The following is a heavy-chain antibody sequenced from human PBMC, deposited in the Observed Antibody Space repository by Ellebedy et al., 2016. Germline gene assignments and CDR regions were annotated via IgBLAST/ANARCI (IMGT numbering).Heavy chain of an antibody. D-gene: IGHD5-24*01. CDR1: GFTFSDYY. CDR3: AKDMGMATINPVLDY. CDR2: ISWDGGST. V-gene: IGHV3-43*01. J-gene: IGHJ4*02. Sequence: GESLKISCTASGFTFSDYYMSWIRQAPGKGLEWVSLISWDGGSTYYADSVKGRFTISRDNRKNSLYLQMNSLRTEDTALYYCAKDMGMATINPVLDYWGQGTLVTVSS.